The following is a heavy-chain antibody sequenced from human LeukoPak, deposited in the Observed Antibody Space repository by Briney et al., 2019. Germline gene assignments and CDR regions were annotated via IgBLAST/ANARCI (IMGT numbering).Heavy chain of an antibody. Sequence: ASVKVSCKASGYTFTSYGISWVRQAPGQGLEWMGWISAYNGNTNYAQKLQGRVTMTTDTSTSTAYMELRSLRSDDTAVYYCARYSSSWERSEFDYWGQGTLVTVSS. V-gene: IGHV1-18*01. CDR3: ARYSSSWERSEFDY. J-gene: IGHJ4*02. D-gene: IGHD6-13*01. CDR2: ISAYNGNT. CDR1: GYTFTSYG.